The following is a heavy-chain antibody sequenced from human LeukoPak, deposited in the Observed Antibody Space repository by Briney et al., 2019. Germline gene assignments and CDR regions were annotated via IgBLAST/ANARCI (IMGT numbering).Heavy chain of an antibody. V-gene: IGHV3-21*03. CDR2: ISSSSSYI. D-gene: IGHD6-6*01. Sequence: PLGSLRLSRAASGFTLTSYSMNWVRQAPGKGLEWVSSISSSSSYIYYADSVKGRFTISRDNAKNSLYLQMTSLRAEDTAVYYCARDESSAPSYFDYGGQGTLVTASS. J-gene: IGHJ4*02. CDR1: GFTLTSYS. CDR3: ARDESSAPSYFDY.